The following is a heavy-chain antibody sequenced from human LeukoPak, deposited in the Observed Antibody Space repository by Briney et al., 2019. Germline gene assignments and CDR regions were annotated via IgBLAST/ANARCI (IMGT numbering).Heavy chain of an antibody. CDR3: ARVGGPYYYDSSDAFDY. CDR1: GGSFSGYN. J-gene: IGHJ4*02. CDR2: INHSGST. Sequence: SETLSLTCAVYGGSFSGYNWSWIRQPPGKGLEWIGEINHSGSTNYNPSLKSRVTISVDTSKNQFSLKLSSVTAADTAVYYCARVGGPYYYDSSDAFDYWGQGTLVTVSS. V-gene: IGHV4-34*01. D-gene: IGHD3-22*01.